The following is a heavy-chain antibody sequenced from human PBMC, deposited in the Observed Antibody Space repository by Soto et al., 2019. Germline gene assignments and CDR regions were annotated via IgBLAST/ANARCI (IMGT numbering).Heavy chain of an antibody. J-gene: IGHJ5*02. V-gene: IGHV4-39*01. Sequence: SETLSLTCTVPGGSISSSSYYWGWIRQPPGKGLEWIGSIYYSGSTYYNPSLKSRVTISVDTSKNQFSLKLSSVTAADTAVYYCARDDVDTAMVGFDPWGQGTLVTVSS. CDR2: IYYSGST. CDR3: ARDDVDTAMVGFDP. D-gene: IGHD5-18*01. CDR1: GGSISSSSYY.